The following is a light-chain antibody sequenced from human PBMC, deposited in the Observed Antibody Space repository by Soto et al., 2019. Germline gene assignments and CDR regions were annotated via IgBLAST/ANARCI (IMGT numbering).Light chain of an antibody. V-gene: IGLV2-23*01. CDR2: EAI. CDR1: SSDVGSYNL. CDR3: CSYAGSSTLL. Sequence: QSVLTQPASVSGSPGQSITISCTGTSSDVGSYNLVSWYQHHPGKAPKPVIYEAIKRPSGVSNRFSGSKSGNTASLTISGLQAEDEADYYCCSYAGSSTLLFGGGTKLTVL. J-gene: IGLJ2*01.